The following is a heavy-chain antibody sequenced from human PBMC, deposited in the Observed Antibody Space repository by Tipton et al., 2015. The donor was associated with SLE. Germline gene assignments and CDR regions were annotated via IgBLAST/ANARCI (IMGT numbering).Heavy chain of an antibody. CDR1: GGSISSGGYY. J-gene: IGHJ4*02. CDR2: IDHSGST. Sequence: TLSLTCTVSGGSISSGGYYWSWIRQHPGKGLEWIGEIDHSGSTNYNPSLKSRVTISVDTSKNQFSLKLSSVTAADTAVYYCARGPLIAVAGEGYWGQGTLVTVSS. D-gene: IGHD6-19*01. CDR3: ARGPLIAVAGEGY. V-gene: IGHV4-31*03.